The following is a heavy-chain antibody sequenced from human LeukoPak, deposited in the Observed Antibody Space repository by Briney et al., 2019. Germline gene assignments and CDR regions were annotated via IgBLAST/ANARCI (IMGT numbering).Heavy chain of an antibody. CDR1: GGSLSSGGYY. Sequence: PSQTLSLTCTVSGGSLSSGGYYWSWIRQHPGQGLEWIGYIHYSGSTYYNPSLKSRVTISVDTSKYQFSLKLSSVTAADTAVYFCARELIWSSLGLIDYWGQGTLVTVSS. J-gene: IGHJ4*02. CDR2: IHYSGST. D-gene: IGHD3-10*01. CDR3: ARELIWSSLGLIDY. V-gene: IGHV4-31*03.